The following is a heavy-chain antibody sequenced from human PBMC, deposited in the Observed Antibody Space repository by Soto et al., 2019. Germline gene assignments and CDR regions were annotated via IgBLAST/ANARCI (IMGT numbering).Heavy chain of an antibody. Sequence: SETLSLTCIVVGGSINNFFWSWIRQPPGKGLEWIGHIYYRGSTNYNPSLQSRVTISIDTSKNQFSLKLSSVIAADTAIYYCARDPTTVTTAAFYYKGMDVWGQGTTGT. CDR2: IYYRGST. CDR3: ARDPTTVTTAAFYYKGMDV. D-gene: IGHD4-17*01. CDR1: GGSINNFF. V-gene: IGHV4-59*01. J-gene: IGHJ6*02.